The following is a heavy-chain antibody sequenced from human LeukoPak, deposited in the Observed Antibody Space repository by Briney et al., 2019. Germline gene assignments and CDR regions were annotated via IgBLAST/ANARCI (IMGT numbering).Heavy chain of an antibody. CDR1: GGSFSSSTYY. CDR3: ARVWFLEWVYFDY. Sequence: PSETLSLICTVSGGSFSSSTYYWGWIRQPPGKGLEWIGSIYHSGSTYCNPSLKSRVTISVDTSKNQFSLKLSSVTAADTAVYYCARVWFLEWVYFDYWGQGTLVTVSS. V-gene: IGHV4-39*07. D-gene: IGHD3-3*01. J-gene: IGHJ4*02. CDR2: IYHSGST.